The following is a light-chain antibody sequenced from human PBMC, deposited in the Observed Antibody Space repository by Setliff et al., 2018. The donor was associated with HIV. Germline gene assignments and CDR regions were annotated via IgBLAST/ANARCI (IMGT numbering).Light chain of an antibody. Sequence: QSALAQPRSVSGSPGQSVTISCTGTTSDVGNYNFVSWYQHHPGKAPKLMIFDVNKRPSGVPDRFSGSKSGNTASLTFSGLQAEDEADYYCCSYAGSATWVFGGGT. J-gene: IGLJ2*01. CDR3: CSYAGSATWV. CDR2: DVN. V-gene: IGLV2-11*01. CDR1: TSDVGNYNF.